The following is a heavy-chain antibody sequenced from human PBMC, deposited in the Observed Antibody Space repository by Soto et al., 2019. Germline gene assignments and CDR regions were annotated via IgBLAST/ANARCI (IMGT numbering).Heavy chain of an antibody. CDR3: ARGIAAAGTSVGMDV. V-gene: IGHV1-46*01. J-gene: IGHJ6*02. CDR2: INPSGGST. Sequence: EASVKVSCKASGYTFTSYYMHWVRQAPGQGLEWMGIINPSGGSTSYAQKFQGRVTMTRDTSTSTVYMELSSLRSEDTAVYYCARGIAAAGTSVGMDVWGQGTTVTVSS. D-gene: IGHD6-13*01. CDR1: GYTFTSYY.